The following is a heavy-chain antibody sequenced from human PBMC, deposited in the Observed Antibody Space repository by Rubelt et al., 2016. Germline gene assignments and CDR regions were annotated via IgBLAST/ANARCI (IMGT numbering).Heavy chain of an antibody. CDR1: GFTFSGFY. Sequence: QVQLVQSGAEVKKPGASVKVSCKASGFTFSGFYLHWVRQAPGQGLEWRGWINPTTGCRNYAEKCQCRVPRTRDTSISTAYMWRSRRRSDDTAVYYCARTGSGYYSVDPWGQGTLVTVSS. CDR3: ARTGSGYYSVDP. V-gene: IGHV1-2*02. CDR2: INPTTGCR. J-gene: IGHJ5*02. D-gene: IGHD3-22*01.